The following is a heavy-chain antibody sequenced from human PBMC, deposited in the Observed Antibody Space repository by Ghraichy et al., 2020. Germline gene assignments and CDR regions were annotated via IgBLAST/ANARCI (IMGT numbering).Heavy chain of an antibody. CDR2: IYTSGST. CDR1: GGSISSYY. CDR3: ARHDRPKGLFPMLGMDV. Sequence: SETLSLTCTVSGGSISSYYWSWIRQPPGKGLEWIGYIYTSGSTNYNPSLKSRVTISVDTSKNQFSLKLSSVTAADTAVYYCARHDRPKGLFPMLGMDVWGQGTTVTVSS. V-gene: IGHV4-4*09. J-gene: IGHJ6*02. D-gene: IGHD2-8*01.